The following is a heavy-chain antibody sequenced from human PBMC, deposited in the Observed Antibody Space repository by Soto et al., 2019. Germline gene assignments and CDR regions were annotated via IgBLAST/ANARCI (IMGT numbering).Heavy chain of an antibody. CDR1: GGSISSYY. J-gene: IGHJ4*02. CDR2: IYYSGST. Sequence: SGNPSLSCTVSGGSISSYYWSWIRQPPGKGLKWIGYIYYSGSTNYNPSLKSRVTISVDTSKNQFSLNLNSMTAAVTAVYFCARRNYGSGSTYFAYWGQGTLVTVSS. CDR3: ARRNYGSGSTYFAY. D-gene: IGHD3-10*01. V-gene: IGHV4-59*08.